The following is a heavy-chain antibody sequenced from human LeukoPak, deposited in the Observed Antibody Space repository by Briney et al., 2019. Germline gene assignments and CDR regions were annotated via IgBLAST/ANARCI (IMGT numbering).Heavy chain of an antibody. CDR1: GFTFSSYG. D-gene: IGHD6-13*01. CDR2: IWYDGSNK. Sequence: GRSLRLSCAASGFTFSSYGMHWVRQAPGKGLEWVAVIWYDGSNKYYADSVKGRFTISRDNSKNTLYLQMNSLRAEDTAVYYCAKHSSSWYYFDYWGQGTLVTVSS. V-gene: IGHV3-33*06. J-gene: IGHJ4*02. CDR3: AKHSSSWYYFDY.